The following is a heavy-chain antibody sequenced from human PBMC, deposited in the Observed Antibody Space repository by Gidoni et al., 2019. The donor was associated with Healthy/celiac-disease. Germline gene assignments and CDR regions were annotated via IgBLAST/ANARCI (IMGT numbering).Heavy chain of an antibody. J-gene: IGHJ6*03. V-gene: IGHV1-46*01. D-gene: IGHD6-13*01. CDR3: ARVAGTTTYYYYMDV. Sequence: QVQPVQSGAEVKTPGASVKVSCKASGYTFTSYYMHWVRQAPGQGLEWMGIINPSGGSTSYAQKFQGRVTMTRDTSTSTVYMELSSLRSEDTAVYYCARVAGTTTYYYYMDVWGKGTTVTVSS. CDR1: GYTFTSYY. CDR2: INPSGGST.